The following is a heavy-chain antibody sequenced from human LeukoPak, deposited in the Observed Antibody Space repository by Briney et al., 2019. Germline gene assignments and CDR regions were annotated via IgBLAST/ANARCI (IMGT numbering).Heavy chain of an antibody. V-gene: IGHV4-38-2*01. CDR2: VYLSGST. CDR1: GYSISSGYY. J-gene: IGHJ4*02. D-gene: IGHD5-18*01. CDR3: ARHIGTPGYSYGHYFDY. Sequence: SETLSLTCAVSGYSISSGYYWGWIRPPPGKGLEWIGSVYLSGSTHYNPSLKSRATISVDTSKNQFSLSLGSVTAADTAIYYCARHIGTPGYSYGHYFDYWGQGTLVTVSS.